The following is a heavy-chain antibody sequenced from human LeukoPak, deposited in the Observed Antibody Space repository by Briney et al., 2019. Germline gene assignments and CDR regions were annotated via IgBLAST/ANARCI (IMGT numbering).Heavy chain of an antibody. Sequence: GASVKVSCKASGYTFTGYYMHWVRQAPGQGLEWMGWINPNSGGTNYAQKFQGRVTMTRDTSISTAYMELSRLRSDDTAVYYCARLGYCSGGSYYPYYYYGMDVWGQGTTVTVSS. CDR1: GYTFTGYY. D-gene: IGHD2-15*01. J-gene: IGHJ6*02. CDR2: INPNSGGT. V-gene: IGHV1-2*02. CDR3: ARLGYCSGGSYYPYYYYGMDV.